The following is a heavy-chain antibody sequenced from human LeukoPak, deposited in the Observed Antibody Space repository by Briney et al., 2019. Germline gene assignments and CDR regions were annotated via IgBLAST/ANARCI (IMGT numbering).Heavy chain of an antibody. CDR1: GGSFSGDY. J-gene: IGHJ4*02. V-gene: IGHV4-34*01. CDR2: INHSGST. Sequence: SETLSLTCAVYGGSFSGDYWSWIRQPPGKGLEWIGEINHSGSTNYNPSLKSRVTISVDTSKNQFSLKLSSVTAADTAVYYCARGAEWELPYYFDYWGQGTLVTVSS. D-gene: IGHD1-26*01. CDR3: ARGAEWELPYYFDY.